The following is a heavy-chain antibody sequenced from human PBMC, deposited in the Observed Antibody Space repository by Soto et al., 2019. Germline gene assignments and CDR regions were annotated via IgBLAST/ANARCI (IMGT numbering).Heavy chain of an antibody. D-gene: IGHD4-17*01. Sequence: SETLSLTCTVSGGSISSYYWSWIRQPPGKGLEWIGYIYYSGSTNYNPSLKSRVTISVDTSKNQFSLKLSSVTAADTAVYYCARQPYYGDYVRYYYYGMDVWGQGTTVTVSS. J-gene: IGHJ6*02. CDR3: ARQPYYGDYVRYYYYGMDV. CDR1: GGSISSYY. V-gene: IGHV4-59*08. CDR2: IYYSGST.